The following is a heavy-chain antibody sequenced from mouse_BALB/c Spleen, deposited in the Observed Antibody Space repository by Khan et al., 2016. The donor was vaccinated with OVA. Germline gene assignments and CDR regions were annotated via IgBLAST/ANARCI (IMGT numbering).Heavy chain of an antibody. D-gene: IGHD1-1*01. CDR1: GYTFIRYY. CDR2: IYPGDGRT. J-gene: IGHJ1*01. Sequence: QVQLQQPGPEVVKPGASVKMSCKASGYTFIRYYVHWVKQRPGQGLDWIGWIYPGDGRTKYNEKFKGKTTLTADNSSSIAYMLLSSLTSEDSAIYFCAISYYGSYWYFDVWGAGTTFTVPS. V-gene: IGHV1S56*01. CDR3: AISYYGSYWYFDV.